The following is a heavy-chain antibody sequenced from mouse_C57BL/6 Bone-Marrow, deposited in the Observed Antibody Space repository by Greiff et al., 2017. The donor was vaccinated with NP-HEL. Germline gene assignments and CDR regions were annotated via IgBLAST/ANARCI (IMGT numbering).Heavy chain of an antibody. V-gene: IGHV6-3*01. CDR3: TITTVVAHWYFDV. J-gene: IGHJ1*03. D-gene: IGHD1-1*01. CDR1: GFTFSNYW. Sequence: DVKLQESGGGLVQPGGSMKLSCVASGFTFSNYWMNWVRQSPEKGLEWVAQIRLKSDNYATHYAESVKGRFTISRDDSKSSVYLQMNNLRAEDTGIYYCTITTVVAHWYFDVWGTGTTVTVSS. CDR2: IRLKSDNYAT.